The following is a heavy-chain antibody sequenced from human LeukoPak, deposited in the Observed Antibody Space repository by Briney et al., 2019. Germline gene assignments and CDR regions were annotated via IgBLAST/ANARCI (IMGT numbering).Heavy chain of an antibody. V-gene: IGHV3-23*01. Sequence: PGGSLRLSCAASGFTFSDYAVTWVRQAPGKGLEWVSTIVGGGGRTYYVDSVKGRFTISRDNSKNTLYLQMNSLRAEDTAVYYCAKYRYGDYAHNFDYWGQGTLVTVSS. CDR2: IVGGGGRT. CDR3: AKYRYGDYAHNFDY. D-gene: IGHD4-17*01. CDR1: GFTFSDYA. J-gene: IGHJ4*02.